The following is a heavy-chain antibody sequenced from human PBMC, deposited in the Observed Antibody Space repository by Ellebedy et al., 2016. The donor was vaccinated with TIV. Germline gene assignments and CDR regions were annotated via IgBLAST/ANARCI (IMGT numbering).Heavy chain of an antibody. CDR3: AKGPSIGYCSSTSCLYYYYYGMDV. CDR1: GFTFGSYA. V-gene: IGHV3-23*01. CDR2: ISGSGGST. J-gene: IGHJ6*02. Sequence: GESLKISXAASGFTFGSYAMSWVRQAPGKGLEWVSAISGSGGSTYYADSVKGRFTISRDNSKNTLYLQMNSLRAEDTAVYYCAKGPSIGYCSSTSCLYYYYYGMDVWGQGTTVTVSS. D-gene: IGHD2-2*01.